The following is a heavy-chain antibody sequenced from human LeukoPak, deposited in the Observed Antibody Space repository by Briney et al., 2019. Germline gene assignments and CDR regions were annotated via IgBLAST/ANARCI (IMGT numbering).Heavy chain of an antibody. CDR3: ARDSLAVAGTVDY. V-gene: IGHV6-1*01. CDR2: TYYRSKWYN. D-gene: IGHD6-19*01. J-gene: IGHJ4*02. CDR1: GDSVSTNSAA. Sequence: SQTLSLTRAISGDSVSTNSAAWNWIRQSPSRGLEWLGRTYYRSKWYNDYAVAVKSRITNNPDTSKNQFSLQLNSVSPEDTAVYYCARDSLAVAGTVDYWGQGTLVTVSS.